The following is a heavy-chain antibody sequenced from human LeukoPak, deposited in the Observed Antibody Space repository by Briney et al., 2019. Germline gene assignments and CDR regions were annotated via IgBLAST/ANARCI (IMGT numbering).Heavy chain of an antibody. J-gene: IGHJ4*02. Sequence: GGSLRLSCAASGFTFSNYAMSWVRQAPGKGLEWVSTISGSGGSTYYADSVKGRFTISRDNSKDTLYLQMNSLRAEDTTVYYCAKGTGEPYFDYWGQGTLVTVSS. CDR3: AKGTGEPYFDY. CDR1: GFTFSNYA. V-gene: IGHV3-23*01. CDR2: ISGSGGST. D-gene: IGHD3-10*01.